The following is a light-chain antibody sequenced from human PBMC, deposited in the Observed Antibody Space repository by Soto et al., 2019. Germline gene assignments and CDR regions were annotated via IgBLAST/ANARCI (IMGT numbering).Light chain of an antibody. Sequence: IQMTQTHSTLSASVGDRVTITFRASQSISSWLPWYQQKPGKAPKLLIYKASSLESGVPSRFSGRGSGTEFTLTISSLQPDDFATYYCQQYNSYPIPFGQGTRLEIK. V-gene: IGKV1-5*03. CDR2: KAS. CDR1: QSISSW. J-gene: IGKJ5*01. CDR3: QQYNSYPIP.